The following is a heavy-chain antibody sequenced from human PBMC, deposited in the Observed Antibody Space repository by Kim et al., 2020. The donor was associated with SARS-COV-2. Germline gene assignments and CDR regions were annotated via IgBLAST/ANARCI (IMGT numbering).Heavy chain of an antibody. Sequence: ASVKVSCKASGYTFTSYGISWVRQAPGQGLEWMGWISAYNGNTNYAQKLQGRVTMTTDTSTSTAYMELRSLRSDDTAVYYCARDPLKWELLQYYYYGMDVWGQGTTVTVSS. CDR2: ISAYNGNT. CDR1: GYTFTSYG. CDR3: ARDPLKWELLQYYYYGMDV. J-gene: IGHJ6*02. V-gene: IGHV1-18*01. D-gene: IGHD1-26*01.